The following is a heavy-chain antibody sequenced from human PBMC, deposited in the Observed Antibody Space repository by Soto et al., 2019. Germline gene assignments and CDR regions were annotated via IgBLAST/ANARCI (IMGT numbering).Heavy chain of an antibody. CDR1: GFNFRNFA. J-gene: IGHJ5*02. V-gene: IGHV3-64*01. Sequence: EVQLVDSGGGFVQPGGSLRLSCATSGFNFRNFAMHWVRQAPGKGLEYVSAISADGQTTYYANSVRGRFTISRDDSKNTVYLHVGSLRTEDVGVYYCARDGGSYAFDPWGQGTLVTVSS. CDR3: ARDGGSYAFDP. D-gene: IGHD3-16*01. CDR2: ISADGQTT.